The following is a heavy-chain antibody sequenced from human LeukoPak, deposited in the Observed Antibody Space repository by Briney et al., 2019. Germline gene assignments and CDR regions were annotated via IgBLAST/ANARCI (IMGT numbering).Heavy chain of an antibody. CDR3: AQGVPGIAAAGVFDY. D-gene: IGHD6-13*01. Sequence: PGGSLRLSCAASGFTFSSYAMSWVRQAPGKGLEWVSGISGSGDNTYYADSVKGRFTISRDNSKNTLYLQMNSLRADDTAVYYCAQGVPGIAAAGVFDYWGQGTLVTVSS. CDR1: GFTFSSYA. V-gene: IGHV3-23*01. CDR2: ISGSGDNT. J-gene: IGHJ4*02.